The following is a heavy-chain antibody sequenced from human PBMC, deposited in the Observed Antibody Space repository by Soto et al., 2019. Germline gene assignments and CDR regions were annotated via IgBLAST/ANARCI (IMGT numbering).Heavy chain of an antibody. CDR3: ASHEPGARFDP. J-gene: IGHJ5*02. V-gene: IGHV1-2*02. Sequence: QVQLVQSGAEVKKPGASVKVSCKAPRYIFTAYFMHWVRQAPGQGLEWMGWINPNNGATHYGLSFQGRVTMTRDTSISTAYRALSRLRYDDTAVYYCASHEPGARFDPWGQGTLVIVSS. CDR2: INPNNGAT. CDR1: RYIFTAYF.